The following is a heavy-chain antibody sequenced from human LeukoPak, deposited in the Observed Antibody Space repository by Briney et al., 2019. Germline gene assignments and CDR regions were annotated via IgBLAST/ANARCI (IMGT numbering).Heavy chain of an antibody. CDR2: IYTSGST. D-gene: IGHD2-2*01. J-gene: IGHJ4*02. CDR1: GGSISSYY. CDR3: ARGGRYCSSTSCYFEDY. V-gene: IGHV4-4*07. Sequence: SETLSLTCTVSGGSISSYYWSWIRQPAGKGLEWIGRIYTSGSTNYYPSLKSRVTMSVDTSKNQFSLKLSSVTAADTAVYYCARGGRYCSSTSCYFEDYWGQGTLVTVSS.